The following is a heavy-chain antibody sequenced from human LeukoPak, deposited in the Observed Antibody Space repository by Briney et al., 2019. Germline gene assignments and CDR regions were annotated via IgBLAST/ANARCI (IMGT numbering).Heavy chain of an antibody. J-gene: IGHJ4*02. V-gene: IGHV4-39*01. CDR3: AGLWGRYDILTGYAYYFDY. CDR2: IYYSGST. Sequence: SETLSLTCTVSGGSISSSSYYWGWIRQPPGKGLEWIGSIYYSGSTYYNPSLKSRVTISVDTSKSQFSLNLTSVTAADTAVYYCAGLWGRYDILTGYAYYFDYWGQGTLVTVSS. CDR1: GGSISSSSYY. D-gene: IGHD3-9*01.